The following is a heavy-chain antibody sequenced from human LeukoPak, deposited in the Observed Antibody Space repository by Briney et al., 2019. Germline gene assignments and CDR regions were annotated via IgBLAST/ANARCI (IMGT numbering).Heavy chain of an antibody. D-gene: IGHD6-13*01. Sequence: GASVKVSCKASGYTFTNYGISWGRQAPGHGLEWMGWSSAYNGNTKYASKFQGRVTMTTDTSTTTAYMELSSLRSEDTAVYYCARVTYPQQQLPRYYFDSWGQGNLVTVSS. J-gene: IGHJ4*02. CDR2: SSAYNGNT. CDR3: ARVTYPQQQLPRYYFDS. CDR1: GYTFTNYG. V-gene: IGHV1-18*01.